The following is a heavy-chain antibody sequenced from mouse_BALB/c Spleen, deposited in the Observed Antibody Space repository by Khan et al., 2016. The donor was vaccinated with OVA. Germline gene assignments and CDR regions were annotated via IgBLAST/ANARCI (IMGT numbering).Heavy chain of an antibody. CDR3: ARGNWQSYYFDY. D-gene: IGHD4-1*01. J-gene: IGHJ2*01. V-gene: IGHV1S136*01. CDR1: GYIFTNYV. Sequence: VQLKQSGPELVKPGASVKMSCKASGYIFTNYVLHWVKQKSGQGLEWIGNINPYNGGTKYNEKFKGKATLASDKSSITAYMELSSLTSEDSAVDYGARGNWQSYYFDYWGQGTTLTRSS. CDR2: INPYNGGT.